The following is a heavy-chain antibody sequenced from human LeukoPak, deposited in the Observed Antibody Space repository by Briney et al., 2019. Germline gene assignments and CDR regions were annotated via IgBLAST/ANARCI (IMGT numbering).Heavy chain of an antibody. CDR2: ISYDGSNK. D-gene: IGHD2-2*02. J-gene: IGHJ4*02. Sequence: GGSLRLSCAASGFTFSSYAMHWVRQAPGKGLEWVAVISYDGSNKYYADSVKGRFTISRDDSKNTLYLQMNSLRAEDTALYYCARDPRLSALPPPCSSTRCYTPYFDYWGQGTLVTVSS. V-gene: IGHV3-30-3*01. CDR1: GFTFSSYA. CDR3: ARDPRLSALPPPCSSTRCYTPYFDY.